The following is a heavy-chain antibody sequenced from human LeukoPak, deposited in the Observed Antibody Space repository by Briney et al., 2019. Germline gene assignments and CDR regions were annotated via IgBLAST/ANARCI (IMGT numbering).Heavy chain of an antibody. D-gene: IGHD2-21*02. CDR3: ARGLAYCGGDCPDAFDI. Sequence: SETLSLTCAVYGGSFSGYYWSWIRQPPGKGLEWIGEINHSGSTNYNPSLKSRVTISVDTSKNQFSLKLSSVTAADTAVYYCARGLAYCGGDCPDAFDIWGQGTMVTVSS. CDR1: GGSFSGYY. V-gene: IGHV4-34*01. CDR2: INHSGST. J-gene: IGHJ3*02.